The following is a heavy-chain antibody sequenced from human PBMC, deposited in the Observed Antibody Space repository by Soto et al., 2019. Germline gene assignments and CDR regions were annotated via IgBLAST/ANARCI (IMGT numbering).Heavy chain of an antibody. Sequence: QVQLVQSGAEVKKPGSSVKVSCKASGGTFSSYTISWVRQAPGQGLEWMGRIIPILGIANYAQKFQGRVTITADKSTSTAYMELSSLRSEDTSVYYCARAIVGVVSPYYYYMDVWGKGTTVTVSS. D-gene: IGHD3-3*01. CDR3: ARAIVGVVSPYYYYMDV. CDR1: GGTFSSYT. CDR2: IIPILGIA. J-gene: IGHJ6*03. V-gene: IGHV1-69*02.